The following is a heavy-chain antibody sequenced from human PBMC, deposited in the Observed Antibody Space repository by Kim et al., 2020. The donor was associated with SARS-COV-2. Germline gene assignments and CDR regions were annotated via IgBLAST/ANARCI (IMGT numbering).Heavy chain of an antibody. J-gene: IGHJ6*02. D-gene: IGHD2-2*03. V-gene: IGHV1-69*13. CDR3: AGGYCSSTSCYHYYYYYGMDV. Sequence: SVKVSCKASGGTFSSYAISWVRQAPGQGLEWMGGIIPIFGTANYAQKFQGRVTITADESTSTAYMELSSLRSEDTAVYYCAGGYCSSTSCYHYYYYYGMDVWGQGTTVTVSS. CDR1: GGTFSSYA. CDR2: IIPIFGTA.